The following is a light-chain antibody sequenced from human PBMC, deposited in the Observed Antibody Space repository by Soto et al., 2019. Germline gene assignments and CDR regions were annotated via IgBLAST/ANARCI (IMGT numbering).Light chain of an antibody. Sequence: QSVLTQPASVSGSPGQAITISCTGTSNDVGGYTYVSWYQQHPGKSPNFLIYDVSIRPSGVSNRFSGSKSGNTASLTISGLQAEDEADYYCSSYTTSNTRQIVFGTGTKVTVL. V-gene: IGLV2-14*01. J-gene: IGLJ1*01. CDR1: SNDVGGYTY. CDR2: DVS. CDR3: SSYTTSNTRQIV.